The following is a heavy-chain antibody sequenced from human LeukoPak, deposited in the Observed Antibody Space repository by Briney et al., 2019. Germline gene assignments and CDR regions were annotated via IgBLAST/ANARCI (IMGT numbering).Heavy chain of an antibody. D-gene: IGHD3-10*01. Sequence: GGSLRLSCAASGFTFSSYAMSWVRQAPGKGLEWVSAISGSGGSTYYADSVKGRFTISRDNSKNTLYLQMNSLRAEDTAAHYCAKGSGSYYPGLCFDYWGQGTLVTVSS. V-gene: IGHV3-23*01. CDR1: GFTFSSYA. CDR2: ISGSGGST. CDR3: AKGSGSYYPGLCFDY. J-gene: IGHJ4*02.